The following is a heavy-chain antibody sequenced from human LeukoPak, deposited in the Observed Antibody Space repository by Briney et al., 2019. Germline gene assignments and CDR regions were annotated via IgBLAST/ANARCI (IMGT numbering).Heavy chain of an antibody. CDR2: ISWHGETT. J-gene: IGHJ4*02. CDR3: AKDFGPRGVGATPQY. D-gene: IGHD1-26*01. Sequence: GGSLRLSCAASGFPFDDYGMLWVRQGPGKGLEWVSFISWHGETTYYSDSVKGRFTISRDSGTNSLYLQMNRLRTEDTGFYYCAKDFGPRGVGATPQYWGQGTVVIVSS. CDR1: GFPFDDYG. V-gene: IGHV3-43D*03.